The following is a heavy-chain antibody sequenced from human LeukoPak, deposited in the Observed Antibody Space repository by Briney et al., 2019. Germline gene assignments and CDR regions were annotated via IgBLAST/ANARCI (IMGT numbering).Heavy chain of an antibody. J-gene: IGHJ5*02. D-gene: IGHD6-13*01. CDR3: ARLAAAGLNWFDP. CDR1: GGSVSGYY. CDR2: INHSGSA. Sequence: SETLSLTCAVYGGSVSGYYWSWIRQPPGKWLEWIGEINHSGSANYNPSLKSRVTISVDTSKNQFSLKLSSVTAADTAVYYCARLAAAGLNWFDPWGQGTLVTVSS. V-gene: IGHV4-34*01.